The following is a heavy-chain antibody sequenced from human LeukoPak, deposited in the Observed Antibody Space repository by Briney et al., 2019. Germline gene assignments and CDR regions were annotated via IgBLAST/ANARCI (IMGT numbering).Heavy chain of an antibody. J-gene: IGHJ6*03. CDR1: GFTFSSYA. CDR3: ARFHRVVITPNDYYMDV. CDR2: ISSNGGST. D-gene: IGHD3-22*01. V-gene: IGHV3-64*01. Sequence: PGGSLRLSCAASGFTFSSYAMHWVRQAPGKGLEYVSAISSNGGSTYYANSVRGRFTISRDNSKNTLYLQMGSLRAEDMAVYYCARFHRVVITPNDYYMDVWGKGTTVTVSS.